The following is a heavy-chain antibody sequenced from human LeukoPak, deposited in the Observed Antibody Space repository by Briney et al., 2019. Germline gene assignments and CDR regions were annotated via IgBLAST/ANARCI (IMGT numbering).Heavy chain of an antibody. J-gene: IGHJ5*02. D-gene: IGHD6-6*01. CDR3: ASEFLAARPLVGGFDP. V-gene: IGHV1-2*06. CDR1: GYTFTGYS. CDR2: IIPNCGGT. Sequence: ASVKVSCKASGYTFTGYSMLWVRQAPGQGLEWMGRIIPNCGGTNYAQKFQGRVTMTRGKSISTAYMELSRLRSADTAVFYCASEFLAARPLVGGFDPWGQGTLVTVSS.